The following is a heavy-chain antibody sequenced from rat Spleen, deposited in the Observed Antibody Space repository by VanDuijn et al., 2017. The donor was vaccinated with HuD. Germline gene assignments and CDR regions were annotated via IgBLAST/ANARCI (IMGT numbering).Heavy chain of an antibody. J-gene: IGHJ2*01. CDR3: ARRARYFDY. CDR1: GFTFSHYG. CDR2: LSYDGSST. V-gene: IGHV5-29*01. Sequence: EVQLVESGGDLVQPGRSLKLTCAASGFTFSHYGMAWVRQAPTKGLEWVATLSYDGSSTYYRDSVKGRFTISRDNAKSTLYLQMDSLRSEDTATYYCARRARYFDYWGQGVMVTVSS.